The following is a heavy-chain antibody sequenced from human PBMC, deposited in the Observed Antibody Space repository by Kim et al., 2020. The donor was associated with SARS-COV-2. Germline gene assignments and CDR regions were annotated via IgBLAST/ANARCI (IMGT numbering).Heavy chain of an antibody. CDR3: ARYSSSWHDHYYYYGMDV. CDR2: ISSSGSTI. CDR1: GFTFSSYE. J-gene: IGHJ6*02. D-gene: IGHD6-13*01. Sequence: GGSLRLSCAASGFTFSSYEMNWVRQAPGKGLEWVSYISSSGSTIYYADSVKGRFTISRDNAKNSLYLQMNSLRAEDTAVYYCARYSSSWHDHYYYYGMDVWGQGTTVTVSS. V-gene: IGHV3-48*03.